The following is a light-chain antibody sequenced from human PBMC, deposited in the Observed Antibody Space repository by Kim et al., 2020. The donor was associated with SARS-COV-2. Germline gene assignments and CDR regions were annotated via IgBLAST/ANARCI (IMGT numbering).Light chain of an antibody. CDR1: QSISSY. Sequence: DIQMTQSPSSLSASVGDRVTITCRASQSISSYLNWYQQKPGKAPKLLIYAASSLQSGVPSRFSGSGSGTDFTLTISSLQPEDFATYYCQQSYSTLALTCGGGTKLEI. CDR2: AAS. CDR3: QQSYSTLALT. V-gene: IGKV1-39*01. J-gene: IGKJ4*01.